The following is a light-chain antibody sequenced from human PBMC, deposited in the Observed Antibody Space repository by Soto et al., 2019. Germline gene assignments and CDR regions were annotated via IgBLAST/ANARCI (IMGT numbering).Light chain of an antibody. CDR1: QSINSNY. CDR3: HQYYNCSRT. CDR2: GAS. V-gene: IGKV3-20*01. J-gene: IGKJ1*01. Sequence: ETVLPQSPGTLSLSPGEGATLSCRASQSINSNYLAWYQQKPGQRPRVLIYGASSRAAGIPARLSGSGSGTAFTLTIGRLAPEGFAVDFCHQYYNCSRTFGQGTKVVIK.